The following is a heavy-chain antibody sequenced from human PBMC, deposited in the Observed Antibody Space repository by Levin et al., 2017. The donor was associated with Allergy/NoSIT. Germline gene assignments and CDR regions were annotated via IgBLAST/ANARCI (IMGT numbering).Heavy chain of an antibody. CDR2: IYYSGST. J-gene: IGHJ4*02. Sequence: LRLSCTVSGGSISSGGYYWSWIRQHPGKGLEWIGYIYYSGSTYYNPSLKSRVTISVDTSKNQFSLKLSSVTAADTAVYYCARVIVVVPAAPLFDYWGQGTLVTVSS. CDR1: GGSISSGGYY. CDR3: ARVIVVVPAAPLFDY. D-gene: IGHD2-2*01. V-gene: IGHV4-31*03.